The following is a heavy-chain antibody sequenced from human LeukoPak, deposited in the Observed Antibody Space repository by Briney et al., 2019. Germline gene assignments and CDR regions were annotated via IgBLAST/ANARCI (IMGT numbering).Heavy chain of an antibody. J-gene: IGHJ5*02. V-gene: IGHV3-23*01. CDR2: ISGSGGST. Sequence: GGSLRLSCAASGFTFSSYGMHWVRPAPGKGLAWVSAISGSGGSTYYADSVKGRFTISRDNSKNTLYLQMNSLRAEDTAVYYCAKDLLVSGWFDPWGQGTLVTVSS. CDR3: AKDLLVSGWFDP. D-gene: IGHD6-6*01. CDR1: GFTFSSYG.